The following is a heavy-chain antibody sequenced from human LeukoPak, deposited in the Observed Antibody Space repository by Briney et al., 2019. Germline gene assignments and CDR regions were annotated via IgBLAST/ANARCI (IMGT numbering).Heavy chain of an antibody. CDR2: ISGSGGST. CDR1: GFTFSSYG. V-gene: IGHV3-23*01. D-gene: IGHD3-22*01. J-gene: IGHJ4*02. Sequence: GGSLRLSCAASGFTFSSYGMSWVRQAPGKGLEWVSAISGSGGSTYYADSVKGRFTISRDNSKNTLYLQMNSLRAEDTAVYYCARDYYDSSGYYPTVDYWGQGTLVTVSS. CDR3: ARDYYDSSGYYPTVDY.